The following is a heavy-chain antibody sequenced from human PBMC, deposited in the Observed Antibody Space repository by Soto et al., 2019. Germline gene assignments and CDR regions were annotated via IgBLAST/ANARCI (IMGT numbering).Heavy chain of an antibody. CDR1: GFTFSSYG. V-gene: IGHV3-33*01. CDR3: ARVINQGLFDWLLRKVSANDAFDI. CDR2: IWYDGSNK. J-gene: IGHJ3*02. Sequence: GGSLRLSCAASGFTFSSYGMHWVRQAPGKGLEWVAVIWYDGSNKYYADSVKGRFTISRDNSKNTLYLQMNSLRAEDTAVYYCARVINQGLFDWLLRKVSANDAFDIWGQGTMVTVSS. D-gene: IGHD3-9*01.